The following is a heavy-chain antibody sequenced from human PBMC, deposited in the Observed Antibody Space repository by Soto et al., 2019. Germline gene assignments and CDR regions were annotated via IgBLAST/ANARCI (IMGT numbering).Heavy chain of an antibody. V-gene: IGHV1-18*01. Sequence: ASVKVSCKASGYTFRSYGITWLRQAPGQGLEWMGWISAYNGNTNYAQKLQGRVTMTADTSTTTAYMDLRSLRYDDTAVYYCARDSPTSGMDVWGQGTTVTVSS. J-gene: IGHJ6*02. CDR2: ISAYNGNT. CDR3: ARDSPTSGMDV. D-gene: IGHD3-10*01. CDR1: GYTFRSYG.